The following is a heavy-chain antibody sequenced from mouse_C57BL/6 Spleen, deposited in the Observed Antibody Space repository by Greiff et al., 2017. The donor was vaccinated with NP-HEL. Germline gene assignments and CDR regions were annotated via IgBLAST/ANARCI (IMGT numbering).Heavy chain of an antibody. J-gene: IGHJ4*01. CDR2: IYPGDGDT. Sequence: QVQLQQSGPELVKPGASVKISCKASGYAFSSSWMNWVKQRPGKGLEWIGRIYPGDGDTNYNGKFKGKATLTADKSSSTAYMQLSSLTSEDSAVYFCARSPFTTVVATRAMDYWGQGTSVTVSS. CDR3: ARSPFTTVVATRAMDY. V-gene: IGHV1-82*01. CDR1: GYAFSSSW. D-gene: IGHD1-1*01.